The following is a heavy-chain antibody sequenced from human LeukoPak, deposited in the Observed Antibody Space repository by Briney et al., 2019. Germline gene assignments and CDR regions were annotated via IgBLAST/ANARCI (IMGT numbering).Heavy chain of an antibody. CDR3: AKEGLRFFDF. Sequence: GGSLRLSCAASGFTFSSTGMHWVRQAPGKGLDWVASISYDGSSKKYVDSVKGRFTISRDNSKRTLYLQMNSLRSEDTAVYYCAKEGLRFFDFWGQGTLVTVSS. CDR2: ISYDGSSK. CDR1: GFTFSSTG. V-gene: IGHV3-30*18. J-gene: IGHJ4*02. D-gene: IGHD5-12*01.